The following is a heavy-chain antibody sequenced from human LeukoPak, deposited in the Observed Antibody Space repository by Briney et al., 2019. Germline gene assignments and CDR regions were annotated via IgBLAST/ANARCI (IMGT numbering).Heavy chain of an antibody. CDR2: ISSSTSYI. CDR1: GFTFSSYS. CDR3: ARDVRWFGELSYYFDY. D-gene: IGHD3-10*01. J-gene: IGHJ4*02. V-gene: IGHV3-21*01. Sequence: TGGSLRLSCAASGFTFSSYSMTWVRQAPGKGLEWVSSISSSTSYIYHADSVNGRFTISRDNAKHSLYLQMNSLRAEDTAVYYCARDVRWFGELSYYFDYWGQGTLVTVSS.